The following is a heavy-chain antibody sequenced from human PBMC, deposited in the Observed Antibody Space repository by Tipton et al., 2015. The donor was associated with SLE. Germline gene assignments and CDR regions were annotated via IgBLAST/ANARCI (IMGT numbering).Heavy chain of an antibody. CDR3: ARVAPAEVFDY. CDR1: GGSISSYY. J-gene: IGHJ4*02. V-gene: IGHV4-34*12. Sequence: TLSLTCTVSGGSISSYYWSWIRLPPGKGLEWIAEIIHSGVTNYNPSLRSRVTISVDMSRSQVSLKLTSVTAADTAVYYCARVAPAEVFDYWGQGTLVTVSS. D-gene: IGHD2-2*01. CDR2: IIHSGVT.